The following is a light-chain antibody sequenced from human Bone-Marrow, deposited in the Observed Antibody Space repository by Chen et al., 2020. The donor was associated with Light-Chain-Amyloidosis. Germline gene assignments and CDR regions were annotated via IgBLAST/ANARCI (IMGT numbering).Light chain of an antibody. CDR2: GNS. Sequence: QSVLTQPPSVSGAPGQRVTIPCTGCSSNIVAGYDVHWYQQLPGTAPKLLIYGNSNRPSGVPDRFSGSKSGTSASLAITGLQAEDEADYYCQSYDSSLSGWVFGGGTKLTVL. CDR3: QSYDSSLSGWV. V-gene: IGLV1-40*01. CDR1: SSNIVAGYD. J-gene: IGLJ3*02.